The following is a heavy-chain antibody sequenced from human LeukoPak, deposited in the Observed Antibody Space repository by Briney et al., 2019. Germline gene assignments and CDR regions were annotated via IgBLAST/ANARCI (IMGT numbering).Heavy chain of an antibody. CDR3: ARSAPPITGTTVSYFDY. D-gene: IGHD1-7*01. J-gene: IGHJ4*02. CDR2: INHSGST. Sequence: PSETLSLTCAVYGGSFSGYYWSWIRQPPGKGLEWIGEINHSGSTNYNPSLKSRVTISVDTSKNQFSLKLSSVTAADTAVYYCARSAPPITGTTVSYFDYWGQGTLVTVSS. V-gene: IGHV4-34*01. CDR1: GGSFSGYY.